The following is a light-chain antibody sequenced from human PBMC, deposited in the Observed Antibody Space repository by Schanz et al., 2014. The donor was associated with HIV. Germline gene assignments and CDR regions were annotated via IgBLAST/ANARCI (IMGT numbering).Light chain of an antibody. V-gene: IGKV1-39*01. CDR3: QQYDTYPFG. CDR2: AAS. CDR1: QTINNY. Sequence: DIQMTQSPSSLSASVGDRVTITCRASQTINNYLNWYQQKPGKAPKLLIYAASTLQSGVPSTFSGSGSGTDFTLTIGSLRPEDFATYYCQQYDTYPFGFGQGTKLEIK. J-gene: IGKJ2*03.